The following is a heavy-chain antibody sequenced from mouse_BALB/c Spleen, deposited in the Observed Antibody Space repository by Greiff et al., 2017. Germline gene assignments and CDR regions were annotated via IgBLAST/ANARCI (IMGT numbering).Heavy chain of an antibody. CDR3: ARWGTGYAMDY. CDR1: GFTFSDYY. CDR2: ISDGGSYT. V-gene: IGHV5-4*02. D-gene: IGHD4-1*01. Sequence: EVKLVESGGGLVKPGGSLKLSCAASGFTFSDYYMYWVRQTPEKRLEWVATISDGGSYTYYPDSVKGRFTISRDNAKNNLYLQMSSLKSEDTAMYYCARWGTGYAMDYWGQGTSVTVSS. J-gene: IGHJ4*01.